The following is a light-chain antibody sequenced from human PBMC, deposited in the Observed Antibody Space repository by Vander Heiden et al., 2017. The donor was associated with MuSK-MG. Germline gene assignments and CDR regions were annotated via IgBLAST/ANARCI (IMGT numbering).Light chain of an antibody. CDR1: SSDVGGYNY. J-gene: IGLJ2*01. Sequence: QSALTQPPSAPGTPGQSVTISCTGTSSDVGGYNYVSWYQQHPGKAPKLMIYEVSKRPSGVPDRFSGSKSGNTASLTVSGLQAEDEADYYCSSYAGSNNLVFGGGTKLNVL. CDR3: SSYAGSNNLV. V-gene: IGLV2-8*01. CDR2: EVS.